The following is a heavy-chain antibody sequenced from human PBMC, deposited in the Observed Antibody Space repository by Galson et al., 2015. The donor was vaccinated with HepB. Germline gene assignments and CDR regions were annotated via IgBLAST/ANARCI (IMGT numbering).Heavy chain of an antibody. CDR1: GYTFTSYY. Sequence: SVKVSCKASGYTFTSYYMHWVRQAPGQGLEWMGIINPSGGSTSYAQKFQGRVTMTRDTSTSTVYMELSSLRSEDTAVYYCARIRGNYGDTSGAFDIWGQGTMVTVSS. V-gene: IGHV1-46*01. J-gene: IGHJ3*02. CDR3: ARIRGNYGDTSGAFDI. CDR2: INPSGGST. D-gene: IGHD4-17*01.